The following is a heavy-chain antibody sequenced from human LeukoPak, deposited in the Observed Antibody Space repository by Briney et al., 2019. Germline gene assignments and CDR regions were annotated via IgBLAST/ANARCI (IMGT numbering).Heavy chain of an antibody. Sequence: SETLSLTCAVYGGSFSGYSWSWIRQPPGKGLERIGEINESGSTNYKPSLKSRVTISVDTSKRQLSLKLTSVTAADTAVYYCARIGYSGWYYFDYWGQGTLVTVSS. CDR2: INESGST. J-gene: IGHJ4*02. D-gene: IGHD5-12*01. V-gene: IGHV4-34*01. CDR1: GGSFSGYS. CDR3: ARIGYSGWYYFDY.